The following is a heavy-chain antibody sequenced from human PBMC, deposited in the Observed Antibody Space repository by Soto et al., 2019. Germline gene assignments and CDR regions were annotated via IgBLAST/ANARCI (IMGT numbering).Heavy chain of an antibody. CDR2: IYYTGNT. CDR1: GGSIISGDYY. D-gene: IGHD3-22*01. CDR3: ERHSIWLLLSDY. Sequence: SETLYLTCTVSGGSIISGDYYWSWIRQPPGKGLEWIGSIYYTGNTYYNPSLKSRVTISVDTSKNQFSLKLGSVTAADTAVYFCERHSIWLLLSDYWGQGTLVTVSS. V-gene: IGHV4-39*01. J-gene: IGHJ4*02.